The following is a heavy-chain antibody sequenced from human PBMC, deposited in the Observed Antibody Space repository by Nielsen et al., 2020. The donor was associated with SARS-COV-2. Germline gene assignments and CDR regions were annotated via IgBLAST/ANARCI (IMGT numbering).Heavy chain of an antibody. CDR1: GGSISSGDYY. CDR2: IYYSGST. Sequence: SETLSLTCTVSGGSISSGDYYWSWIRQPPGKGLEWIGYIYYSGSTYYNPSLKSRVTISVDTSKNQFSLKLSSVTAADTAVYYCARHLRYAVVFDYWGQGTLVTVSS. CDR3: ARHLRYAVVFDY. J-gene: IGHJ4*02. V-gene: IGHV4-30-4*01. D-gene: IGHD3-9*01.